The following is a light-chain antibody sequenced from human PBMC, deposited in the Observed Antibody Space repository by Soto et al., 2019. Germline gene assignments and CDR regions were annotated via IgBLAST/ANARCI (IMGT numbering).Light chain of an antibody. V-gene: IGLV2-23*01. CDR3: CSYADTTV. J-gene: IGLJ2*01. Sequence: QSVLTQPASVSGSPGQSIAISCTGISSDVGSHILVSWYQQHPGKAPKLVIYEGTKRPSGVSDRFSGSKSGNTASLTISGLQAEDEADYHCCSYADTTVFGGGTQLTVL. CDR1: SSDVGSHIL. CDR2: EGT.